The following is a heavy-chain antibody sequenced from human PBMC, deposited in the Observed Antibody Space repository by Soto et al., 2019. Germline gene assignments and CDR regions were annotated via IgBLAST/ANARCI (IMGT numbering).Heavy chain of an antibody. CDR1: GRNFSSYA. J-gene: IGHJ5*02. V-gene: IGHV1-69*01. CDR2: IIPIFGTA. Sequence: QVQLVQSGAEVEEPGSSVKVSCKGSGRNFSSYANSWVRQAPGQGLEWMGGIIPIFGTANYAQKFQGRVTITADESTSTAYMELSSLRSEDTAVYYCARVTGGDYGWFDPWGQGTLVTVSS. D-gene: IGHD4-17*01. CDR3: ARVTGGDYGWFDP.